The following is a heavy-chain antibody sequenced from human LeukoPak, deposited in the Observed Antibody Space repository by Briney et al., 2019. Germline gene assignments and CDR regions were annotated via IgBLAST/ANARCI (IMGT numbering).Heavy chain of an antibody. CDR3: AKRGYDSSGYYLIATDEYFTH. V-gene: IGHV3-23*01. CDR2: ISGSGGST. Sequence: GGSLSLLCSASGFTLSSYAMSWVRQAPGKGLEWVSAISGSGGSTYYADSVKGRFTISRDNSKNTLYLQMNSLRAEDTAVYYCAKRGYDSSGYYLIATDEYFTHWGELFPVTVSS. CDR1: GFTLSSYA. D-gene: IGHD3-22*01. J-gene: IGHJ1*01.